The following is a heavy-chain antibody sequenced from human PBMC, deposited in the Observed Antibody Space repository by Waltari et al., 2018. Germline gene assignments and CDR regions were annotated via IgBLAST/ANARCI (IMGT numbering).Heavy chain of an antibody. CDR3: ARDSAMGGRGAFDI. CDR2: ISSSSSYI. CDR1: GFTFSSYS. V-gene: IGHV3-21*01. Sequence: EVQLVESGGGLVKPGGSLRLSCAASGFTFSSYSMNWVRQAPGKGLEWVSSISSSSSYIYYADSVKGRFTISRDNAKNSLYLQMNSLRAEDTAVYYCARDSAMGGRGAFDIWGQGTMVTVSS. D-gene: IGHD3-10*01. J-gene: IGHJ3*02.